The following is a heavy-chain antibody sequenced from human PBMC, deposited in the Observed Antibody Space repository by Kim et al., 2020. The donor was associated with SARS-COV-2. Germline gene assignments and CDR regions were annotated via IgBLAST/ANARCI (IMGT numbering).Heavy chain of an antibody. CDR3: ARDFRLGY. V-gene: IGHV3-48*01. J-gene: IGHJ4*02. CDR2: IGHTT. Sequence: IGHTTLSADPVKGRFTISRDNAKNSLYLQLNSLRAEDTAVYYCARDFRLGYWGQGTLVSVSS. D-gene: IGHD3-16*01.